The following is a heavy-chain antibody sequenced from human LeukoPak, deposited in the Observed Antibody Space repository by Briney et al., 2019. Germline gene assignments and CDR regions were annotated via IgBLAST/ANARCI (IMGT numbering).Heavy chain of an antibody. V-gene: IGHV1-2*02. CDR3: ARVAGLGFHDY. J-gene: IGHJ4*02. D-gene: IGHD3-3*01. CDR2: INPNIGGT. Sequence: ASVTVSCTPSGDTFTGYYMHWVRQAPGQGLEWMGWINPNIGGTNYAQKFQGRVTMTRNTSISTAYMELSRLRSDDAAVYYCARVAGLGFHDYWGQGTLVTVSS. CDR1: GDTFTGYY.